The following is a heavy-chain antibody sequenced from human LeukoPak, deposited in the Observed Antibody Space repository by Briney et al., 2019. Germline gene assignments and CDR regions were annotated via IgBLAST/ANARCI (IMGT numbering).Heavy chain of an antibody. CDR3: TRDGIAAAGSFYYYYHYMDV. Sequence: PGRSLRLSCTASGFTFGDYAMSWVRQAPGKGLEWVGFIRSKAYGGTTEYAASVKGRFTISRDDSKSIAYLQMNSLKTEDTAVYYCTRDGIAAAGSFYYYYHYMDVWGKGTTVTVSS. CDR2: IRSKAYGGTT. V-gene: IGHV3-49*04. D-gene: IGHD6-13*01. J-gene: IGHJ6*03. CDR1: GFTFGDYA.